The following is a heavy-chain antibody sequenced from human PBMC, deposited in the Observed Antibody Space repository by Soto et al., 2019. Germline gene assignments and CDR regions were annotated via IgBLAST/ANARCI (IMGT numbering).Heavy chain of an antibody. CDR1: GGSFSCYY. Sequence: ASETLSLTCAVYGGSFSCYYWSWIRQPPGKGLEWIGEINHSGSTNYNPSLKSRVTISVDRSKNQFSLKLSSVTAADTAVYYCAREKQTGMVRGALDYWGQGTLVTVSS. V-gene: IGHV4-34*01. J-gene: IGHJ4*02. CDR2: INHSGST. CDR3: AREKQTGMVRGALDY. D-gene: IGHD3-10*01.